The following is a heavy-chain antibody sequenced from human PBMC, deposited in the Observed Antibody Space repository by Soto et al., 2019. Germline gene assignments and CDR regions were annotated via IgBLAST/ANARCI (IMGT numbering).Heavy chain of an antibody. D-gene: IGHD5-12*01. J-gene: IGHJ6*02. CDR2: FDPEDGET. CDR1: GYTLTELS. V-gene: IGHV1-24*01. Sequence: ASVKVSCKVSGYTLTELSMHWVRQAPGKGLEWMGGFDPEDGETIYAQKFQGRVTMIEDTSTDTAYMELSSLRSENTAVYYCATVKRYSGYDTYYYYYYGMDVWGQGTTVTVSS. CDR3: ATVKRYSGYDTYYYYYYGMDV.